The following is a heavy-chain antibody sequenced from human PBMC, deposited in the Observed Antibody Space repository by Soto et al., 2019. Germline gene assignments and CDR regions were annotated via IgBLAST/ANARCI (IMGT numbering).Heavy chain of an antibody. J-gene: IGHJ4*02. D-gene: IGHD4-17*01. V-gene: IGHV3-23*01. Sequence: GGSLRLSCAASGFTFSTYAMIWVRQAPGKGLEWVSVITGSGGSTYYADSVKGRFTISRDTSKNTLFLQMNSLRAEDTAVYYCAKDRYGDYGGIDYWGQGTMVTISS. CDR1: GFTFSTYA. CDR2: ITGSGGST. CDR3: AKDRYGDYGGIDY.